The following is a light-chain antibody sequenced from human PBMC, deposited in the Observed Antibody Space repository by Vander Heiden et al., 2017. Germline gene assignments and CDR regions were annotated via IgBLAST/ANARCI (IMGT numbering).Light chain of an antibody. CDR3: SSYTSSSTGV. CDR2: DVS. Sequence: QSALTQPSPVSWSPGQSITISCTGTSSDVRGYNSVPWYQQPPGQAPKLMIYDVSKRPAGVSNRFAGSKAGNTASLTSSGLQAEDDADYYGSSYTSSSTGVFGGGTKLTVL. V-gene: IGLV2-14*01. J-gene: IGLJ3*02. CDR1: SSDVRGYNS.